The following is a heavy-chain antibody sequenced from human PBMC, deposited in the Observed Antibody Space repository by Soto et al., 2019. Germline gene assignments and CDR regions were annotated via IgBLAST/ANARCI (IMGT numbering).Heavy chain of an antibody. Sequence: GESLKISCAASGFTFSSYGMHWVRQAPGKGLEWVAVIWYDGSNKYYADSVKGRFTISRDNSKNTLYLQMNSLRAEDTAVYYCATGGSGGPAIDYWGQGTLVTVSS. CDR3: ATGGSGGPAIDY. CDR1: GFTFSSYG. J-gene: IGHJ4*02. CDR2: IWYDGSNK. V-gene: IGHV3-33*01. D-gene: IGHD1-26*01.